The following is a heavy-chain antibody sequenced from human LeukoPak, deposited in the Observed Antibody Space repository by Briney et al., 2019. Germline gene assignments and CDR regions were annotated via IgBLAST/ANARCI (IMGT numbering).Heavy chain of an antibody. V-gene: IGHV4-59*01. CDR2: IHYIGTT. J-gene: IGHJ4*02. Sequence: PSETLSLTCTVSGGSISNYYLNWIRQPPGKGLEWLGYIHYIGTTNYNPSLKSRVTISVATSENQFSLKLSSVTAADTAVYYCARGSLVRGGIDYWGQGTLVTVSS. CDR3: ARGSLVRGGIDY. CDR1: GGSISNYY. D-gene: IGHD3-10*01.